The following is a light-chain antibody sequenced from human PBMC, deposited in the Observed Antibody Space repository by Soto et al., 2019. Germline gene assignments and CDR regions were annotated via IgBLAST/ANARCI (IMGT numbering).Light chain of an antibody. J-gene: IGKJ1*01. CDR1: QSLLHSNGYNY. Sequence: DIVMTQSPLSLPVTPGEPASIPCRSSQSLLHSNGYNYLDWYLQKPGQSPQLLIYLGSNRASGVPDRFSGSGSGTDFTLKISRVKAADVGVYYCMQALQTPWTFVQGTKVEIK. CDR2: LGS. CDR3: MQALQTPWT. V-gene: IGKV2-28*01.